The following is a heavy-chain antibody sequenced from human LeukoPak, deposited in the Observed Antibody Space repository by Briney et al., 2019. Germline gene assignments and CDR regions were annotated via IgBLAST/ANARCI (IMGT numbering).Heavy chain of an antibody. D-gene: IGHD5-24*01. CDR2: FYHSGST. J-gene: IGHJ6*02. CDR1: GGSINTYY. CDR3: ARVQKMASIGSGYLHYGLDV. Sequence: PSETLSPTCTVSGGSINTYYWTWIRQTPGKGLEWIGHFYHSGSTNYNPSLKSRVAMSVEISMNQFSLRLGSVTAADTAVYYCARVQKMASIGSGYLHYGLDVWGRGTTVTVSS. V-gene: IGHV4-59*01.